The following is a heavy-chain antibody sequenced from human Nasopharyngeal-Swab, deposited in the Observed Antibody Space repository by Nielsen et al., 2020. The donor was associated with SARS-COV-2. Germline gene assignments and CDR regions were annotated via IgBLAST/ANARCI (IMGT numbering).Heavy chain of an antibody. CDR3: ARDAQAARQFDY. Sequence: WSRQRPGNGLEWIGRIYFSGYTNYSPSLKRRVTMSVDTSKNQFSLKLTSVTAADTAVYFYARDAQAARQFDYWGQGALVTVSS. CDR2: IYFSGYT. J-gene: IGHJ4*02. D-gene: IGHD6-6*01. V-gene: IGHV4-4*07.